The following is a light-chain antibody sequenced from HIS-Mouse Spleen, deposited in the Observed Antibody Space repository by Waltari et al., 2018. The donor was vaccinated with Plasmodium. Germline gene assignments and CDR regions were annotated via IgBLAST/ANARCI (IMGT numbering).Light chain of an antibody. CDR3: MQALQTPRT. CDR1: QHLLHSNGYNY. Sequence: DIVMTQSPLSLPVTPGEPASISCRSSQHLLHSNGYNYLDWDLQKPGQSPQLLIYLGSNRASGVPDRFSGRGAGTDFTLKISRVEAEDVGVYYCMQALQTPRTFGQGTRLEIK. J-gene: IGKJ5*01. CDR2: LGS. V-gene: IGKV2-28*01.